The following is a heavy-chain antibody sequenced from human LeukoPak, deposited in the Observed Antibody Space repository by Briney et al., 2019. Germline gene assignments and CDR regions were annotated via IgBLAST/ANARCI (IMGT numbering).Heavy chain of an antibody. CDR2: IYYSGST. CDR1: GGSISSGGYY. Sequence: PSQTVSLTCTVSGGSISSGGYYWSWIRQHPGKGLEWIGYIYYSGSTYYNPSLKSGVTISVDTSKNQFSLKLSSVTAADTAVYYCARALPAYYYDSSGYYKNNWFDPWGQGTLVTVSS. J-gene: IGHJ5*02. CDR3: ARALPAYYYDSSGYYKNNWFDP. D-gene: IGHD3-22*01. V-gene: IGHV4-31*03.